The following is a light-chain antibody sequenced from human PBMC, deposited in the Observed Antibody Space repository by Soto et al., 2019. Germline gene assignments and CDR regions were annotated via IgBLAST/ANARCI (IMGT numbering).Light chain of an antibody. Sequence: DIQMTQSPSSLSASVGDRVTITCRASQSISTYLNWYQQKPGKAPNLLIYAASSLQGGVPSRFSGSGAATDFTLTISSLETEDLPNYYLQQSYSAPSTFGQRTKVEIK. V-gene: IGKV1-39*01. CDR2: AAS. CDR1: QSISTY. J-gene: IGKJ1*01. CDR3: QQSYSAPST.